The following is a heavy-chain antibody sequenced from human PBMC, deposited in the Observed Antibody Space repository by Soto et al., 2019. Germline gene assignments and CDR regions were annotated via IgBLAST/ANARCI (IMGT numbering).Heavy chain of an antibody. Sequence: SETLSLTCAVYGVSFSGYYWSWIRQPPGKGLEWIGEINHSGSTNYNPSLKSRVTISVDTSKNQFSLKLSSVTAADTAVYYCARGEMATIYFDYWGQGTLVTVSS. CDR1: GVSFSGYY. CDR2: INHSGST. CDR3: ARGEMATIYFDY. V-gene: IGHV4-34*01. J-gene: IGHJ4*02. D-gene: IGHD5-12*01.